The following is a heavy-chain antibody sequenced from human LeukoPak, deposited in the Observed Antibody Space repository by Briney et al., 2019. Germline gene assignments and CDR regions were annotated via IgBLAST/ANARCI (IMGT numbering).Heavy chain of an antibody. Sequence: GASVKVSCKASGYTFTGYYMHWVRQAPGQGLEWMGGINPNSGGTNYAQKFQGRVTMTRDTSISTAYMELSRLRSDDTAVYYCARGLGYCSSTSCYDFDYWGQGTLVTVSS. J-gene: IGHJ4*02. V-gene: IGHV1-2*02. D-gene: IGHD2-2*01. CDR1: GYTFTGYY. CDR2: INPNSGGT. CDR3: ARGLGYCSSTSCYDFDY.